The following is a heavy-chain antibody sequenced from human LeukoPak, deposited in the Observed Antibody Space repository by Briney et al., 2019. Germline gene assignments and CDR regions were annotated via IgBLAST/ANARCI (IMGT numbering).Heavy chain of an antibody. CDR2: INHSGST. Sequence: SETLSLTCAVYGGSFSGYYWSWIRQPPGKELEWIGEINHSGSTNYNPSLKSRVTISVDTSKNQFSLKLSSVTAADTAVYYCARGGLGMRLSVWDYYYYGMDVWGQGTTVTVSS. CDR1: GGSFSGYY. V-gene: IGHV4-34*01. J-gene: IGHJ6*02. D-gene: IGHD6-19*01. CDR3: ARGGLGMRLSVWDYYYYGMDV.